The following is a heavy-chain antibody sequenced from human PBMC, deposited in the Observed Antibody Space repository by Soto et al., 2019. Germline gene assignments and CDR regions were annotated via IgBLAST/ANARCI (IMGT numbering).Heavy chain of an antibody. CDR3: TTDHRPRADVDC. V-gene: IGHV3-15*01. CDR1: GFTFSNAW. CDR2: IKSKTDGGTT. J-gene: IGHJ4*02. Sequence: EVQLVESGGGLVKPGGSLRLSCAASGFTFSNAWMTWVRQAPGKGLEWVGRIKSKTDGGTTDYAAPMKGRFTISRDDSENTLYLQMNSLKTEDTAVYYCTTDHRPRADVDCWGQGTLVTVSS.